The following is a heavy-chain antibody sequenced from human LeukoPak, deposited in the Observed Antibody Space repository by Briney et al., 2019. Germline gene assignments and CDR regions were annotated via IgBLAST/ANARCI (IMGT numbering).Heavy chain of an antibody. Sequence: AGGPLRLSCEGSGFTFRSHWMSWVRQAPGKGLEWVSAISGSGGSTYYADSVKGRFTISRDNSKNTLYLQMNSLRAEDTAVHYCASLLGGYLSNFDYWGQGTLVTVSS. CDR2: ISGSGGST. V-gene: IGHV3-23*01. CDR1: GFTFRSHW. J-gene: IGHJ4*02. D-gene: IGHD5-12*01. CDR3: ASLLGGYLSNFDY.